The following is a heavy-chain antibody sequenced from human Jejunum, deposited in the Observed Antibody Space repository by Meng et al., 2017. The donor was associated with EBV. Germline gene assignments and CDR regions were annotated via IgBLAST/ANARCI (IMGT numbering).Heavy chain of an antibody. V-gene: IGHV3-11*01. CDR2: ISSSGTTI. J-gene: IGHJ5*02. CDR1: GFSFSDYY. CDR3: ARGAVLSLRSQFDP. Sequence: VVLGVGLVRRGGSLRLSCSASGFSFSDYYMSWFRQAPGRGLEWVSYISSSGTTIFYADSVQGRFTISRDNAKNSLFLQMRSLRVEDTAVYYCARGAVLSLRSQFDPWGQGTLVTVSS. D-gene: IGHD4-17*01.